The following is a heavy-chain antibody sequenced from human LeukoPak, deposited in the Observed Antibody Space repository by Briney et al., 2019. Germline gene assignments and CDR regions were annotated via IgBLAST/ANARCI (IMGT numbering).Heavy chain of an antibody. CDR3: AREEITAAGRSLDY. D-gene: IGHD6-13*01. J-gene: IGHJ4*02. Sequence: PSETLSLTCTVSGGSINNYYWSWIRQPAGKGLEWIGRIYPSGSTNDNPALKSRVTMSVDTSKNQFPLKLTSVSAADTAVYYCAREEITAAGRSLDYWGQGTLVTVSS. CDR2: IYPSGST. CDR1: GGSINNYY. V-gene: IGHV4-4*07.